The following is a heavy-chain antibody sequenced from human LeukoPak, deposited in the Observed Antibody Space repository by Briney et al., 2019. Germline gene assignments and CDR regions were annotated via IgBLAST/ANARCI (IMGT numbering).Heavy chain of an antibody. D-gene: IGHD3-9*01. CDR2: ISGSGGST. CDR3: AKAQELRYFDWLCYFDY. J-gene: IGHJ4*02. CDR1: GFTFSSYA. V-gene: IGHV3-23*01. Sequence: GGSLRLSCAASGFTFSSYAMSWVRQAPGKRLEWVSAISGSGGSTYYADSVKGRFTISRDNSKNTLYLQMNSLRAEDTAVYYCAKAQELRYFDWLCYFDYWGQGTLVTVSS.